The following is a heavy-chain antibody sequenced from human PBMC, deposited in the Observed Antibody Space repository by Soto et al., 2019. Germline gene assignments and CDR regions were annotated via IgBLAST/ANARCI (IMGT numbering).Heavy chain of an antibody. V-gene: IGHV1-18*04. D-gene: IGHD1-26*01. CDR2: ISAYNGDT. J-gene: IGHJ4*02. CDR1: GYTFTNHG. Sequence: ASVKGSCKTSGYTFTNHGVNWWRQAPGQGLEWMGWISAYNGDTDYAQRFQDRVTMTIDTSTKTVFMELRSLRSDDTAVYSCARDLGYSTSICAYWGQGTPVTVSS. CDR3: ARDLGYSTSICAY.